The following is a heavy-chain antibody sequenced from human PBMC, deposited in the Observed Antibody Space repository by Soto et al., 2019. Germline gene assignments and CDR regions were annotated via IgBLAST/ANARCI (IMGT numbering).Heavy chain of an antibody. J-gene: IGHJ4*02. CDR1: GGTFSSYA. V-gene: IGHV1-69*13. D-gene: IGHD2-21*01. Sequence: SVKVSCKASGGTFSSYAISWLRQAPGQGLEWMGGIIPIFGTANYAQKFQGRVTITADESTSTAYMELSSLRSEDTAVYYCARAGGDYGYFDYWGQGTLVTVSS. CDR3: ARAGGDYGYFDY. CDR2: IIPIFGTA.